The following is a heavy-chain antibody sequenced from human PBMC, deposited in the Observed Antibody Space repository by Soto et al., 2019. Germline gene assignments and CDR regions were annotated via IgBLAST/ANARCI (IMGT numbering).Heavy chain of an antibody. J-gene: IGHJ4*02. V-gene: IGHV3-7*04. CDR1: GFTFSNFW. CDR3: AGGSGWLIDH. CDR2: IRQDGSED. Sequence: EVQLVESGGGLVQPGGSLRLSCAASGFTFSNFWMNWVRQAPGRGLEWLAIIRQDGSEDLYVDSLKDRFTISRDNAKNSLYLQITSLRAEDTDVYYCAGGSGWLIDHWGQGTLVTVSS. D-gene: IGHD3-10*01.